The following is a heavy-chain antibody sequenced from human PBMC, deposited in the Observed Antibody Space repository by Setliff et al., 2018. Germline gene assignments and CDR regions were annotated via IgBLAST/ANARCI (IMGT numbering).Heavy chain of an antibody. CDR3: ARYPSKLPELGIYGWIDY. Sequence: PSETLSLTCNVSGGPINNFRDYWGWIRQPPGKGLEWIRNIYYTGITYYNPSLKSRVTMSVDTSKNQFSLKVTSVTAADTAVYYCARYPSKLPELGIYGWIDYWGLGTLVTVSS. CDR2: IYYTGIT. J-gene: IGHJ4*02. V-gene: IGHV4-39*07. D-gene: IGHD7-27*01. CDR1: GGPINNFRDY.